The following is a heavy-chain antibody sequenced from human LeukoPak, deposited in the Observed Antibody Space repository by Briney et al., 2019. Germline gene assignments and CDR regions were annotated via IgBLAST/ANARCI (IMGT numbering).Heavy chain of an antibody. V-gene: IGHV4-59*08. D-gene: IGHD2-15*01. Sequence: SETLSLTCTVSGGSISSYYWSWIRQPPGKGLEWIGYIYYSGSTNYNPSLKRRVTISVNTSKNQFSLKLSSVTAADTAVYYCARHGPLGYCSGGSCYDLYYMDVWGKGTTVTVSS. J-gene: IGHJ6*03. CDR1: GGSISSYY. CDR2: IYYSGST. CDR3: ARHGPLGYCSGGSCYDLYYMDV.